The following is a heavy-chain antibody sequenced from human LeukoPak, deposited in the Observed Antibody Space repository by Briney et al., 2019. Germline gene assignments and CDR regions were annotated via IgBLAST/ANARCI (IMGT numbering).Heavy chain of an antibody. D-gene: IGHD6-19*01. CDR3: AKNGYSSGWCSDY. V-gene: IGHV3-30*18. CDR1: GFTFSSYG. J-gene: IGHJ4*02. CDR2: ISYDGSNK. Sequence: GGSLRLSCAASGFTFSSYGMHWVRQAPGKGLEWVAVISYDGSNKYYADSVKGRFTISRDNSKNTLYLQMNSLRAEDTAVYYCAKNGYSSGWCSDYWGQGTLVTVSS.